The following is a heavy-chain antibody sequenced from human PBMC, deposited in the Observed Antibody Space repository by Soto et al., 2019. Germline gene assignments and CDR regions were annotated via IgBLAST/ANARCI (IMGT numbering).Heavy chain of an antibody. CDR3: AKGSYYDFWSGYYS. Sequence: LRLSCAASGFTFSSYAMSWVRQAPGKGLEWVSAISGSGGSTYYADSVKGRFTISRDNSKNTLYLQMNSLRAEDTAVYYCAKGSYYDFWSGYYSWGQGTLVTVSS. V-gene: IGHV3-23*01. CDR2: ISGSGGST. CDR1: GFTFSSYA. J-gene: IGHJ4*02. D-gene: IGHD3-3*01.